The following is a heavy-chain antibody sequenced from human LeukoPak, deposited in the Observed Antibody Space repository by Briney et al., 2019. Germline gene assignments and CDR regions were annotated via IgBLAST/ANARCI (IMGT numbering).Heavy chain of an antibody. CDR2: ISDRGGTT. CDR1: GFTFSNLA. Sequence: GGSLRLSCVASGFTFSNLAMGWVRQAPGKGLDWVSLISDRGGTTFYADAVKGRFSISRDNSRNTLYLQMNSMRVEDTAVYYCAKDARRSSGWYFFDHWGQGTLVTVSS. CDR3: AKDARRSSGWYFFDH. J-gene: IGHJ4*02. D-gene: IGHD6-19*01. V-gene: IGHV3-23*01.